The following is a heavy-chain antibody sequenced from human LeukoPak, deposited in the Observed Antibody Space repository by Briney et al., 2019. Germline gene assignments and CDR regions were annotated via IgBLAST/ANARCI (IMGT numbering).Heavy chain of an antibody. CDR2: IIPILGIA. CDR3: ATGPYDSSGYYYHLTRAFDI. CDR1: GGTFSSYA. J-gene: IGHJ3*02. Sequence: GASVKVSCKASGGTFSSYAISWARQAPGQGLEWMGRIIPILGIANYAQKFQGRVTITADKSTSTAYMELSSLRSEDTAVYYCATGPYDSSGYYYHLTRAFDIWGQGTMVTVSS. D-gene: IGHD3-22*01. V-gene: IGHV1-69*04.